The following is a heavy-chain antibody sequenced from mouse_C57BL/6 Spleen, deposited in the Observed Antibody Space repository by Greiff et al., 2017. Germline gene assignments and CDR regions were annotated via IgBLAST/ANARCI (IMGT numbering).Heavy chain of an antibody. CDR2: INPNNGGT. D-gene: IGHD1-1*01. V-gene: IGHV1-26*01. Sequence: EVQLQQSGPELVKPGASVKISCKASGYTFTDYYMNWVKQSHGKSLEWIGDINPNNGGTSYNQKFKGKATLTVDKSSSTAYMELRSLTSEDSAVYYCARSAVITTVVPLFDYWGQGTTLTVSS. CDR3: ARSAVITTVVPLFDY. CDR1: GYTFTDYY. J-gene: IGHJ2*01.